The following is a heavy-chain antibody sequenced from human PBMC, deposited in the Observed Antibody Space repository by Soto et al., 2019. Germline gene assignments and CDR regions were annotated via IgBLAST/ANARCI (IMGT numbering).Heavy chain of an antibody. V-gene: IGHV4-61*01. D-gene: IGHD2-21*02. Sequence: QVQLQESGPGLVKPSETLSLTCTVSGGSVSSGSYYWSWIRQPPGKGLEWIGYIYYSGSTNYNPSLKSRVTISVDTSKNQFSLELSSVTAADTAVYYCAGGGTYCGGDCYFHWGQGTLVTVSS. CDR1: GGSVSSGSYY. CDR2: IYYSGST. J-gene: IGHJ4*02. CDR3: AGGGTYCGGDCYFH.